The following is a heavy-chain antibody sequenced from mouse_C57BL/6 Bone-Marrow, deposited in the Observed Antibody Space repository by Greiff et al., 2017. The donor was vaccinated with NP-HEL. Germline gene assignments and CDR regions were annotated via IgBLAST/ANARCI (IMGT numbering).Heavy chain of an antibody. D-gene: IGHD2-3*01. V-gene: IGHV1-62-2*01. Sequence: VQLVESGAELVKPGASVKLSCKASGYTFTEYTIHWVKQRSGQGLEWIGWFYPGSGSIKYHEKFQDKATLTADKSSITVYMELSRFTAEDSAVYFCARHEMRDGYYVKAWFAYWGQGTLVTVSA. CDR2: FYPGSGSI. CDR3: ARHEMRDGYYVKAWFAY. J-gene: IGHJ3*01. CDR1: GYTFTEYT.